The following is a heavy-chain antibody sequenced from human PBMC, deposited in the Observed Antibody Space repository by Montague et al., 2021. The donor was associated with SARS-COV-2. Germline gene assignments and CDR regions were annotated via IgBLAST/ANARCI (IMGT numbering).Heavy chain of an antibody. D-gene: IGHD2-21*02. CDR1: GGPISTYY. V-gene: IGHV4-59*08. CDR2: IYYSGST. CDR3: ARHGPFVVVTAIHDTFDI. Sequence: SETLSLTCTVSGGPISTYYWSWIRQPPGKGLEWIGYIYYSGSTNYNPSLKSRVTISVDTSKNQFSLKLSSVTAADTAVYYCARHGPFVVVTAIHDTFDIWGQGTVVTVSS. J-gene: IGHJ3*02.